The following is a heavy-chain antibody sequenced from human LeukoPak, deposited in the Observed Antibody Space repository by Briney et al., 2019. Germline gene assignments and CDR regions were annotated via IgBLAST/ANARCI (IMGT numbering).Heavy chain of an antibody. CDR3: ARDPRQWLVKASGHYFDS. Sequence: RGSLRLSCAASGLNFGSYVMSWVRQAPGKGLECVSAISGGGGYTYYPDSVKGHFTISRDNSKNTVYLQMNSLRADDTAVYYCARDPRQWLVKASGHYFDSWGQGTLATVSS. CDR2: ISGGGGYT. D-gene: IGHD6-19*01. V-gene: IGHV3-23*01. CDR1: GLNFGSYV. J-gene: IGHJ4*02.